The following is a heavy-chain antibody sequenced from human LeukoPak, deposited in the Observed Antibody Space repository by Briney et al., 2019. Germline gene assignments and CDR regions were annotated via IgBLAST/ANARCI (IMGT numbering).Heavy chain of an antibody. V-gene: IGHV4-31*03. Sequence: SETLSLTCTVSCGSISSGGYYWSWIRQHPGKGLEWIGYIYYSGSTYYNPSLKSRVTISVDTSKNQFSLKLSSVTAADTAVCYCARTPGITIFGVVYYYGMDVWGQGTTVTVSS. CDR3: ARTPGITIFGVVYYYGMDV. CDR2: IYYSGST. CDR1: CGSISSGGYY. D-gene: IGHD3-3*01. J-gene: IGHJ6*02.